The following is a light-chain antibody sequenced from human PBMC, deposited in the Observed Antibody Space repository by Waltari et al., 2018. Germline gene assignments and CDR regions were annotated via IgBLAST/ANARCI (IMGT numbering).Light chain of an antibody. CDR3: SAWDDSLNAWV. V-gene: IGLV1-44*01. J-gene: IGLJ3*02. Sequence: QSVLTQPPSVSGTPGQRVTIPCPGSSSNLGSYAVNWYPQFPGTAPKLLIYYNNQRPSGVPDRFSGSKSGTSASLAISGLQSADEADYHCSAWDDSLNAWVFGGGTRLTVL. CDR1: SSNLGSYA. CDR2: YNN.